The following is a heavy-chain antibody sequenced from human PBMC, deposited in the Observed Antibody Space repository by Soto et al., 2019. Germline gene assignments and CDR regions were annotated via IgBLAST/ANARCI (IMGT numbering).Heavy chain of an antibody. CDR1: GFTFTDYG. CDR3: SMSFYCSGGSCYSNVGGY. D-gene: IGHD2-15*01. J-gene: IGHJ4*02. CDR2: ITPYSGST. Sequence: ASVKVSCKTSGFTFTDYGISWVRQAPGQGLEWMGWITPYSGSTRYAEKLQGRVTLTADRSTSTAYMELRSLRSDDTAVYYCSMSFYCSGGSCYSNVGGYWGQGTLVTVSS. V-gene: IGHV1-18*01.